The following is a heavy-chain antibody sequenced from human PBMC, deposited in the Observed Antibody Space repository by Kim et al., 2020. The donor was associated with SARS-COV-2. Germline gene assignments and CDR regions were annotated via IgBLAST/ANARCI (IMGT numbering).Heavy chain of an antibody. V-gene: IGHV4-39*01. J-gene: IGHJ3*02. CDR3: ARHTVDTKDPDAFDI. D-gene: IGHD5-18*01. Sequence: PLKSRVTIYVDTSKNQFSLKLSSVTAADTAVYYCARHTVDTKDPDAFDIWGQGTMVTVSS.